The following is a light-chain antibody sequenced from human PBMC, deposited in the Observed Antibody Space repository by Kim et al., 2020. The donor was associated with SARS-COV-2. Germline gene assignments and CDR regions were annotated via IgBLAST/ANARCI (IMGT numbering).Light chain of an antibody. V-gene: IGLV2-14*03. CDR2: DVS. CDR3: SSYTSSSTRV. CDR1: SSDVGGYNY. Sequence: QSALTQPPSVSGSPGQSITISCTGTSSDVGGYNYVSWYQQHPGKAPKLMIYDVSNRPSGVSNRFSGPKSGNTASLTISGLQAEDEADYYCSSYTSSSTRVFGGGTKLTVL. J-gene: IGLJ2*01.